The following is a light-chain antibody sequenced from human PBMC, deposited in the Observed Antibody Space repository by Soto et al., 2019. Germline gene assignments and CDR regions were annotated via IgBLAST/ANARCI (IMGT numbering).Light chain of an antibody. J-gene: IGKJ1*01. V-gene: IGKV3-20*01. CDR1: QSVTSTS. CDR2: GAS. CDR3: QRHGAT. Sequence: EILLTQSPGTLSLSPGERATLSCRAIQSVTSTSLAWYQQKPGQAPRLLMYGASTRATGVPARFSGSGSGTDFTLTISGLEPEDSAAYYCQRHGATFGQGTKVHIK.